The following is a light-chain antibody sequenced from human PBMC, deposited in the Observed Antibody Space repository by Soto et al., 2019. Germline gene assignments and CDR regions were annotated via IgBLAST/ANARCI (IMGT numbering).Light chain of an antibody. CDR3: QSYDSSLSAFYV. CDR1: SFNIGAGYD. Sequence: QSVLTQPPSVSGAPGQRVTISCTGSSFNIGAGYDVHWYQQLPGTAPKLLIYGNSNRPSAVPDRFSGSKSGTSASLAITGLQAEDEADYYCQSYDSSLSAFYVFGTGTKLTVL. CDR2: GNS. J-gene: IGLJ1*01. V-gene: IGLV1-40*01.